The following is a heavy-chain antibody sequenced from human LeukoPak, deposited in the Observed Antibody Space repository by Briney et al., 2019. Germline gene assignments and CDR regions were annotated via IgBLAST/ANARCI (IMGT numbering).Heavy chain of an antibody. CDR1: GGSFSGYY. J-gene: IGHJ4*02. CDR3: AREPPRITMVRGVIID. D-gene: IGHD3-10*01. Sequence: SETLSLTCAVYGGSFSGYYWSWIRQPPGKGLEWIGEINHSGSTNYNPSLKSRVTISVDTSKNQFSPKLSSVTAADTAVYYCAREPPRITMVRGVIIDWGQGTLVTVSS. CDR2: INHSGST. V-gene: IGHV4-34*01.